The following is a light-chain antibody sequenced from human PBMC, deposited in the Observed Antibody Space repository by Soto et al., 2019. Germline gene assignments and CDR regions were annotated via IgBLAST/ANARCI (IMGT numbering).Light chain of an antibody. CDR1: QSVSSSY. CDR3: QYYGASPQT. CDR2: DAS. J-gene: IGKJ1*01. V-gene: IGKV3-20*01. Sequence: EIALTQSPDTLSLSPGERATLSCRASQSVSSSYLAWYRQKPGQAPRLLIYDASSRATGIPARFTGSGSGTDFTLTISSLVPEDFAVYYCQYYGASPQTFGQGTKV.